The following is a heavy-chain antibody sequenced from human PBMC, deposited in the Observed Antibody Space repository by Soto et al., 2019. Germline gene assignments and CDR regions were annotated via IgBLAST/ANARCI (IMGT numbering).Heavy chain of an antibody. CDR1: GFTFSSYA. V-gene: IGHV3-23*01. CDR3: AKDRGYSYGWDYFDY. CDR2: ISGSGVST. J-gene: IGHJ4*02. Sequence: QLGGSLRLSCAASGFTFSSYAMSWVRQAPGKGLEWVSAISGSGVSTYYADSVKGRFTISRDNTKNTLYLQMNSLRAEDTAVYYCAKDRGYSYGWDYFDYWGQGTLVTVSS. D-gene: IGHD5-18*01.